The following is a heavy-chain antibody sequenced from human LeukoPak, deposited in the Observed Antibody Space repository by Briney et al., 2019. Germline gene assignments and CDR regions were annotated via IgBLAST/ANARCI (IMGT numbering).Heavy chain of an antibody. CDR1: GFTFSSYW. CDR3: ARGRRYCSSTSCYASDY. Sequence: GGSLRLSCAASGFTFSSYWMHWVRQAPGKGLVRVSRINSDGSSTSYADSVKGRFTISRDNAKNTLYLQMNSLRAEDTAVYYCARGRRYCSSTSCYASDYWGQGTLVTVSS. CDR2: INSDGSST. V-gene: IGHV3-74*01. J-gene: IGHJ4*02. D-gene: IGHD2-2*01.